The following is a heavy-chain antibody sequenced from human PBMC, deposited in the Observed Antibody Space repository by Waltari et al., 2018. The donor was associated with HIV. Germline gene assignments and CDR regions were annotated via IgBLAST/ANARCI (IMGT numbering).Heavy chain of an antibody. V-gene: IGHV3-7*01. CDR2: INEDGSEK. D-gene: IGHD4-17*01. CDR1: GFPFINFW. J-gene: IGHJ4*02. Sequence: EVQLVESGGGWVQPGGSLRLPCAASGFPFINFWLRWVRQAPGGGLEWVANINEDGSEKYYVDSVKGRFAISRDNAKSSVFLQMNSLRGEDTAMYYCARDGSFGYGADYWGQGTLVTVSS. CDR3: ARDGSFGYGADY.